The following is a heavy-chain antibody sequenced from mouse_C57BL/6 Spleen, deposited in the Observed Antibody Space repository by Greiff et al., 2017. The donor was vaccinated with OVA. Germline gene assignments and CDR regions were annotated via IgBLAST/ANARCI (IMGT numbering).Heavy chain of an antibody. Sequence: EVQLQQSGPELVKPGASVKISCKASGYTFTDYYMNWVKQSHGKSLEWIGDINPNNGGTSYNQKFKGKATLTVDKSSSTAYMERRSLTSEDSAVYYCARAYYSNYVFAYWGQGTLVTVSA. D-gene: IGHD2-5*01. J-gene: IGHJ3*01. CDR3: ARAYYSNYVFAY. CDR1: GYTFTDYY. CDR2: INPNNGGT. V-gene: IGHV1-26*01.